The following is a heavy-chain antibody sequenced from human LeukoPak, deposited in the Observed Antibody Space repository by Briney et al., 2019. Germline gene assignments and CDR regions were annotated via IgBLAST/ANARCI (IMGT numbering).Heavy chain of an antibody. CDR1: GFALSSYW. D-gene: IGHD2-2*01. CDR3: ATRDYTSSKY. V-gene: IGHV3-74*01. CDR2: INSDGSTT. Sequence: GGSLRLSCAASGFALSSYWMHWVRQAPGKGLVWVSDINSDGSTTRYADSVKGRFTISRDNAKNTLYLEMNSLRAEDTAVYYCATRDYTSSKYWGQGTLVTVSS. J-gene: IGHJ4*02.